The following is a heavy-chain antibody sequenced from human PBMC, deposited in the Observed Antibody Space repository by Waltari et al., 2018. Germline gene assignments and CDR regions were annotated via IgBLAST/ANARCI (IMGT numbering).Heavy chain of an antibody. Sequence: QVQLQESGPGLVKPSQTLSLTCTVSGGSINSGGYYWSWIRQHPGKGLEWIGYIYYSGSTYYNPSLKSRVTMAVDTSKNQFSLKLRFVTAADTAVYYCAREAQVGYYYMDVWGKGTTVTVSS. CDR3: AREAQVGYYYMDV. V-gene: IGHV4-31*03. CDR2: IYYSGST. CDR1: GGSINSGGYY. J-gene: IGHJ6*03.